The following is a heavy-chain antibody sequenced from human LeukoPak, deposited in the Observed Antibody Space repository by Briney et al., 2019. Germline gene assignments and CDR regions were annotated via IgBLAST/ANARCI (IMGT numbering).Heavy chain of an antibody. J-gene: IGHJ4*02. CDR2: IYHGGST. Sequence: SETLSLTCTVSGYSISSGYYWGWIRQSPGKGLEWIGSIYHGGSTYYNPSLRSRVIVSVDTSKNHFSLKMSSVTAADTAVYYCARDLASSAGDCYSDGFDYWGQGTLVTVSS. CDR3: ARDLASSAGDCYSDGFDY. CDR1: GYSISSGYY. D-gene: IGHD2-21*02. V-gene: IGHV4-38-2*02.